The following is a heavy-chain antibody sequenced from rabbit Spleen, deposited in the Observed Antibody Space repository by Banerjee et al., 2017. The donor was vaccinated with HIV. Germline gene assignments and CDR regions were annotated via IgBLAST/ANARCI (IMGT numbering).Heavy chain of an antibody. CDR1: GVSLNDKDV. CDR2: INTSSGNT. D-gene: IGHD2-1*01. CDR3: ARDLAVVIGWNLNL. J-gene: IGHJ4*01. V-gene: IGHV1S45*01. Sequence: QEQLEESGGGLVKPGGSLTLTCKASGVSLNDKDVMCWVRQAPGKGLEWIACINTSSGNTVYASWASGRFTASKASSTTVTLQMTSLTAADTATYFCARDLAVVIGWNLNLWGPGTLVTVS.